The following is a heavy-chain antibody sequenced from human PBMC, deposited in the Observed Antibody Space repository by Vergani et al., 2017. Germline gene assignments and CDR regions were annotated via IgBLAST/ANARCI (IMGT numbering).Heavy chain of an antibody. CDR1: GFIFSNYG. J-gene: IGHJ4*02. Sequence: QGQLVESGGGVVPPGGSLRLSCAASGFIFSNYGMHWVRQAPGKGLDWVSFVRYDGSDKYYADSVKGRFTISRDNTKKMLYLQMNSLRAEDTAVYFCAKDQGYNVYDFDFWGQGTLVTVSS. CDR2: VRYDGSDK. V-gene: IGHV3-30*02. CDR3: AKDQGYNVYDFDF. D-gene: IGHD5/OR15-5a*01.